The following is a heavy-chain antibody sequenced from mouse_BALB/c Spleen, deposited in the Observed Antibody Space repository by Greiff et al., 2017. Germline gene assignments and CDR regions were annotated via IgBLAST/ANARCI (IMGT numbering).Heavy chain of an antibody. J-gene: IGHJ2*01. CDR1: GFTFSSYA. CDR3: ARWDGYLDY. Sequence: EVKLMESGGGLVKPGGSLKLSCAASGFTFSSYAMSWVRQTPEKRLEWVASISSGSSTIYYADTVKGRFTISRDNPKNTLFLQMTSLRSEDTAMYYCARWDGYLDYWGQGTTLTVSS. D-gene: IGHD2-3*01. CDR2: ISSGSSTI. V-gene: IGHV5-17*02.